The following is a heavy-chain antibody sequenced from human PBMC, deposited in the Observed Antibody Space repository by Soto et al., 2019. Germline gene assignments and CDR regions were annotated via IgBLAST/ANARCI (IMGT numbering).Heavy chain of an antibody. Sequence: SETLSLTCAVSGGSISSSNWWSWVRQPPGKGLEWIGEIYHSGSTNYNPSLKSRVTISVDKSKNQFSLKLSSVTAADTAVYYCAKAKIAARLHNWFDTLGQGTLVTVSS. D-gene: IGHD6-6*01. CDR1: GGSISSSNW. CDR3: AKAKIAARLHNWFDT. J-gene: IGHJ5*02. V-gene: IGHV4-4*02. CDR2: IYHSGST.